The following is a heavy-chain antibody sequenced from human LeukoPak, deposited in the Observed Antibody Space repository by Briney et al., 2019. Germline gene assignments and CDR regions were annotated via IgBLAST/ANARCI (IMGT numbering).Heavy chain of an antibody. V-gene: IGHV4-59*08. Sequence: TSETLSLTCTVSGGSISTYFCSWIRQPPEKGLEWIGNIHYSGSIDYNPSLKSRVTISVDTSKNQFSLKLSSVTAADTAVYYCVCTSTWLAFDIWGQGTMVTVSS. CDR2: IHYSGSI. J-gene: IGHJ3*02. CDR1: GGSISTYF. D-gene: IGHD5-12*01. CDR3: VCTSTWLAFDI.